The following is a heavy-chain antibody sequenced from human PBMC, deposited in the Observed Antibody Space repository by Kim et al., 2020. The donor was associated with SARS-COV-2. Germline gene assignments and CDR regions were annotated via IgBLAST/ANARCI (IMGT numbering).Heavy chain of an antibody. Sequence: ASVKVSCKASGYTFTSYAMNWVRQAPGQGLEWMGWINTNTGNPTYAQGFTGRVVFTVDTSVSTAYLQISSLKAEDTAVYYCARDPDLSTIFGVVITKGGAFDIGGRGPMVTVSS. V-gene: IGHV7-4-1*02. J-gene: IGHJ3*02. CDR1: GYTFTSYA. CDR2: INTNTGNP. D-gene: IGHD3-3*01. CDR3: ARDPDLSTIFGVVITKGGAFDI.